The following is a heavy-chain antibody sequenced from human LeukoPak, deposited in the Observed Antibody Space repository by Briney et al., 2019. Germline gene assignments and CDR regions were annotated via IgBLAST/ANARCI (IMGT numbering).Heavy chain of an antibody. Sequence: PSETLSLTCAVYGSFSGYYWSWIRPPPGKGLEWIGETNHSGSTNYNPSLKSRVTISVDTSKNQFSLKLSSVTAADTAVYYCARGRSLYCGGDCYNYYYYYMDVWGKGTTVTVSS. J-gene: IGHJ6*03. V-gene: IGHV4-34*01. D-gene: IGHD2-21*02. CDR2: TNHSGST. CDR1: GSFSGYY. CDR3: ARGRSLYCGGDCYNYYYYYMDV.